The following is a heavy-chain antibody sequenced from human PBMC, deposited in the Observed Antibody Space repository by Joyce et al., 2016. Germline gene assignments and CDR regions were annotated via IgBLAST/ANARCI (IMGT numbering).Heavy chain of an antibody. J-gene: IGHJ4*02. D-gene: IGHD2-2*02. CDR3: ARSTLPGYCSSTSCYIRYYFDY. CDR1: GYSFTNYG. CDR2: IYPGDADT. V-gene: IGHV5-51*01. Sequence: EVQLVQSGAEVKKPGESLKISCKGSGYSFTNYGIVWVRQMPGKGLEWMGIIYPGDADTRYSPSFQGQVTISADKSSSTAYLQWSSLKASDTAMYYCARSTLPGYCSSTSCYIRYYFDYWGQGTLVTVSS.